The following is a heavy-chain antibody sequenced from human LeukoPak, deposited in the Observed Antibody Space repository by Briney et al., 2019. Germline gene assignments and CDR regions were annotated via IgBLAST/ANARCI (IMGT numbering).Heavy chain of an antibody. CDR3: ARGEYHQAGIGTNRFDN. Sequence: QAGGSLRLSCAASGFSFDTYSMTWVRQAPGKGLEWISHISAASHGIYYAASVKGRFTISRDNAKNSVFLQMTSLRPEDTAVYYCARGEYHQAGIGTNRFDNWGQGALVTVSS. D-gene: IGHD1-14*01. V-gene: IGHV3-48*01. CDR1: GFSFDTYS. CDR2: ISAASHGI. J-gene: IGHJ4*02.